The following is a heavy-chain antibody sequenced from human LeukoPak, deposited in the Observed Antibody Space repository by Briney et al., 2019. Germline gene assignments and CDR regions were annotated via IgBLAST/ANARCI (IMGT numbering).Heavy chain of an antibody. V-gene: IGHV3-23*01. Sequence: PGGSLRLSCAASGFAFSSYAMNWVRQAPGKGLEWVSFIGGRGTTIYYADSVKGRFTISRDNSKNTVYLQMNSLRAEDTAVYYCAKDRTDYFDYWGQGTLVTVSS. CDR2: IGGRGTTI. CDR1: GFAFSSYA. D-gene: IGHD3/OR15-3a*01. CDR3: AKDRTDYFDY. J-gene: IGHJ4*02.